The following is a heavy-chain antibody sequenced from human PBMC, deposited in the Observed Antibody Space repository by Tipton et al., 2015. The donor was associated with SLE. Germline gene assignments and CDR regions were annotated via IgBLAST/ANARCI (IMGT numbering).Heavy chain of an antibody. J-gene: IGHJ4*02. CDR2: IYISGST. V-gene: IGHV4-61*02. CDR3: ARADRGNCRNSDCYIFDY. Sequence: TLSLTCTVSGGSISSGSYYWSWIRQPAGKGLEWIGRIYISGSTSFNPSLKGRVTMSVDTSKNQFSLKLSSVTAADTAVYFCARADRGNCRNSDCYIFDYWGQGTPVTVSS. D-gene: IGHD2-21*01. CDR1: GGSISSGSYY.